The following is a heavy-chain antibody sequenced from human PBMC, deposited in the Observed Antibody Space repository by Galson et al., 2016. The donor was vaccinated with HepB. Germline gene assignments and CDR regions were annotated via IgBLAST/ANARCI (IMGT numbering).Heavy chain of an antibody. D-gene: IGHD2-21*02. J-gene: IGHJ4*02. V-gene: IGHV4-59*12. CDR3: VRDRAYIVTDY. CDR2: IYYSGTT. Sequence: LSLTCSVSGGSMTSYYWNWIRQPPGKGLEWIGTIYYSGTTYYNPSLESRITISVDTPNNKISLNVNSVTAADTAVYYCVRDRAYIVTDYWGQGILVTVSS. CDR1: GGSMTSYY.